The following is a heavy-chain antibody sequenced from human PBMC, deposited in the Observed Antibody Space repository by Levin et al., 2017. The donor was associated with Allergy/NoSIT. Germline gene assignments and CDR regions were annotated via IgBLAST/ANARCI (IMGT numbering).Heavy chain of an antibody. J-gene: IGHJ5*02. V-gene: IGHV3-23*01. CDR1: GFTFNNYA. Sequence: GGSLRLSCAASGFTFNNYAMSWVRQAPGKGLQWVSAISASGRSPYYADSVKGRFTISRDNSKDTLYLQMNSLRAEDTAVYYCAKDSRDDYGDRWFDPWGQGTLVTVSS. CDR2: ISASGRSP. CDR3: AKDSRDDYGDRWFDP. D-gene: IGHD4-17*01.